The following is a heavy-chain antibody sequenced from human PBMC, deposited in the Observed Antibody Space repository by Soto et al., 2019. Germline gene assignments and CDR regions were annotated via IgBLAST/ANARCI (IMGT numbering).Heavy chain of an antibody. CDR2: IIPIFGTA. CDR1: GGTFSSYA. CDR3: ARTPDYYYDSSGYFDY. Sequence: QVQLVQSGAEVKKPGSSVKVSCKASGGTFSSYAISWVRQAPGQGLEWMGGIIPIFGTANYAQKFQGRVTITADESTSTAYMGLSSLRSEDTAVYYCARTPDYYYDSSGYFDYWGQGTLVTVSS. D-gene: IGHD3-22*01. V-gene: IGHV1-69*01. J-gene: IGHJ4*02.